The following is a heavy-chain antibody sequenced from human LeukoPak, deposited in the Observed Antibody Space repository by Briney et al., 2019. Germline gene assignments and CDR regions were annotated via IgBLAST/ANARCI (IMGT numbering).Heavy chain of an antibody. CDR3: ARDKGSGWYDY. CDR1: GGSISSYY. Sequence: SETLSLTCTVSGGSISSYYGSWIRQPPGKGLEWIGYIYYSGSTNYNPSLKSRVTISVDTSKNQFSLKLSSVTAADTAVYYCARDKGSGWYDYWGQGTLVTVSS. CDR2: IYYSGST. D-gene: IGHD6-19*01. J-gene: IGHJ4*02. V-gene: IGHV4-59*01.